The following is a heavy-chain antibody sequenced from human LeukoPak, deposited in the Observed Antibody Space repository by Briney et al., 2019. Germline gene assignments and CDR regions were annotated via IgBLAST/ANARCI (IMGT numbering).Heavy chain of an antibody. V-gene: IGHV4-31*03. D-gene: IGHD3-10*01. J-gene: IGHJ5*02. CDR2: IYYSGST. CDR3: ARAITMVRGERDWFDP. Sequence: SETLSLTCTVSSGSITSSSYYWSWIRQHPGKGLEWIGYIYYSGSTYYNPSLKSRVTISVDTSKNQFSLKLSSVTAADTAVYYCARAITMVRGERDWFDPWGQGTLVTVSS. CDR1: SGSITSSSYY.